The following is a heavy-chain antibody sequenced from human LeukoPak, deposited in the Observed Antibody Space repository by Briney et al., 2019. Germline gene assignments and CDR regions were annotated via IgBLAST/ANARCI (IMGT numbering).Heavy chain of an antibody. J-gene: IGHJ6*02. CDR1: GFTLSSYG. CDR2: IWYDGSNK. V-gene: IGHV3-33*01. D-gene: IGHD1-1*01. Sequence: GGSLRLSCAASGFTLSSYGMHWVRQAPGKGLEWVAVIWYDGSNKYYADSVKGRFTISRDNSKNTLYLQMNSLRAEDTAVYYCARESVHPRYYYYYGMDVWGQGTTVTVSS. CDR3: ARESVHPRYYYYYGMDV.